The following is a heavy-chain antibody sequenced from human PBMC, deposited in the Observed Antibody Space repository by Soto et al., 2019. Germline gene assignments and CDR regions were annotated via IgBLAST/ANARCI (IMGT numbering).Heavy chain of an antibody. V-gene: IGHV3-48*02. J-gene: IGHJ6*02. CDR3: AREGVYDSSGYYYVYGMDV. D-gene: IGHD3-22*01. CDR2: ISSSSSTI. Sequence: GGSLRLSCAASGFTFSSDSMNWVRQAPGKGLEWVSYISSSSSTIYYADSVKGRFTISRDNAKNSLYLQMNSLRDEDTAVYYCAREGVYDSSGYYYVYGMDVWGQGTTVTVSS. CDR1: GFTFSSDS.